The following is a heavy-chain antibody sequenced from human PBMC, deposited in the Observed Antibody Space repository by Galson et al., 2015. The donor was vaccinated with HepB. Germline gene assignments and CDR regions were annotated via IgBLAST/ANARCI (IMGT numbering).Heavy chain of an antibody. D-gene: IGHD3-22*01. CDR1: GYTFTSYG. CDR3: ARVYYYYDSSGGPTNYYYYYYGMDV. CDR2: ISAYNGNT. Sequence: SVKVSCKASGYTFTSYGISWVRQAPGQGLEWMGWISAYNGNTNYAQKLQGRVTMTTDTSTSTAYMELRSLRSDDTAVYYCARVYYYYDSSGGPTNYYYYYYGMDVWGQGTTVTVSS. J-gene: IGHJ6*02. V-gene: IGHV1-18*04.